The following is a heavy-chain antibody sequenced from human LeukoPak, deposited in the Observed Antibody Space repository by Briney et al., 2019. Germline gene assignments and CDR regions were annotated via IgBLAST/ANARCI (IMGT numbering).Heavy chain of an antibody. CDR2: IYSDGTT. V-gene: IGHV4-59*01. Sequence: WETLSLTCSVSGASTTSYYWNWIRQAPGKGPEWIGYIYSDGTTSYSPSLRSRVTISIDTSRNQFSLKLSSVTAADAAVYYCARDTRSYDTSGYYYFDYWGQGALVTVSS. CDR1: GASTTSYY. J-gene: IGHJ4*02. D-gene: IGHD3-22*01. CDR3: ARDTRSYDTSGYYYFDY.